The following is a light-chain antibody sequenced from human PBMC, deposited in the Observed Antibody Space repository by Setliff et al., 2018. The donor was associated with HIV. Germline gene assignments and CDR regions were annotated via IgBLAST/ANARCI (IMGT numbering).Light chain of an antibody. CDR2: DVS. CDR3: DSYTSTGIYV. V-gene: IGLV2-14*03. CDR1: GSDVGTSKY. Sequence: QSALTQPASVSGSPGQSITISCTGTGSDVGTSKYVSWYQQHPGRAPKLIIFDVSSRPSGVSNRFSGSKFGNTASLTISGLQTEDEADYYCDSYTSTGIYVFGTGTKVTVL. J-gene: IGLJ1*01.